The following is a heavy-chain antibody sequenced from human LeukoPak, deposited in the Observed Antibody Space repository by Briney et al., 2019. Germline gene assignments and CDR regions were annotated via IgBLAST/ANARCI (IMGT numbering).Heavy chain of an antibody. CDR2: IRGSGDST. CDR3: AKAYCSSGACSLDY. Sequence: GGSLRLSCAASGFTFSDYAMTWVRQAPGKGLEWVSGIRGSGDSTDYADSVKGRFTFSRDNSKNTLYLQMDSLRAEDTAVYYCAKAYCSSGACSLDYWGQGTLVTVFS. J-gene: IGHJ4*02. V-gene: IGHV3-23*01. CDR1: GFTFSDYA. D-gene: IGHD2-15*01.